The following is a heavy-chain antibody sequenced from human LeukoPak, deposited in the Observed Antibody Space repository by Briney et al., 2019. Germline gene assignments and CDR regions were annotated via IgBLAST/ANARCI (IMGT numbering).Heavy chain of an antibody. CDR1: GFTFSSYS. CDR3: AKDVQYYFDY. CDR2: IRYDGSNK. Sequence: PGGSLRLSCAASGFTFSSYSMNWVRQAPGKGLEWVAFIRYDGSNKYYADSVKGRFTISRDNSKNTLYLQMNSLRAEDTAVYYCAKDVQYYFDYWGQGTLVTVSS. D-gene: IGHD3-10*02. V-gene: IGHV3-30*02. J-gene: IGHJ4*02.